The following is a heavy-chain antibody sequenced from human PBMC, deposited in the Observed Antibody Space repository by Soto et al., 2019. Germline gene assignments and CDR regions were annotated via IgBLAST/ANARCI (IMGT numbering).Heavy chain of an antibody. V-gene: IGHV3-30*04. CDR3: ARDGYCSGTSFYERGWFDP. Sequence: QVQLVESGGGVVQPGRSLRLSCAASGFTFSSYAMHWVRQAPGKGLEWVAVISYDGSNKYYADSVKGRFTISRDNSKNTRYMQINSLRAEDTAVYYCARDGYCSGTSFYERGWFDPWGQGTLVTVSS. CDR2: ISYDGSNK. J-gene: IGHJ5*02. D-gene: IGHD2-2*03. CDR1: GFTFSSYA.